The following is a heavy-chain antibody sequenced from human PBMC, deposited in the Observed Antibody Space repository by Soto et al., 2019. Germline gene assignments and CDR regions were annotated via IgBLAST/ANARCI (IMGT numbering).Heavy chain of an antibody. D-gene: IGHD3-10*01. J-gene: IGHJ4*02. Sequence: SETLSLTCTVSGGSISSYYWSWIRQPPGKGLEWIGYIYYSGSTNYNPSLKSRVTISVDTSKNQFSLKLSSVTAADTAVYYCARDVYGSGSYYDFEFDYWGQGTLVTVS. CDR3: ARDVYGSGSYYDFEFDY. V-gene: IGHV4-59*01. CDR1: GGSISSYY. CDR2: IYYSGST.